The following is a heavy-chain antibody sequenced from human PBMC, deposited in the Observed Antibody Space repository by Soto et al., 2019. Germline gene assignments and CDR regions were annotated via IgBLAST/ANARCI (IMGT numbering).Heavy chain of an antibody. D-gene: IGHD3-10*01. CDR1: RGSIYSGAYY. Sequence: SETLSLTYTVSRGSIYSGAYYWIWIRQHPGEGLEWIGYIYYSGNTYYNPSLKSRLTISIDTSKNQFSLKLSSATAADTAVYYCASSKYYSGYRSPDYWGPGPLVTVS. J-gene: IGHJ4*02. V-gene: IGHV4-31*03. CDR3: ASSKYYSGYRSPDY. CDR2: IYYSGNT.